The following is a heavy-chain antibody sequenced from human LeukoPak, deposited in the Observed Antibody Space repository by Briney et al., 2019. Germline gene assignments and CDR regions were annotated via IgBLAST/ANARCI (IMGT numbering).Heavy chain of an antibody. CDR3: ATSMVRGVPQNN. Sequence: ASVKVSRKASGYTFTGYYMHWVRQAPGQGLEWMGWINPNSGGTNYAQKFQGRVTMTRDTSISTAYMELSRLRSDDTAVYYCATSMVRGVPQNNWGQGTLVTVSS. D-gene: IGHD3-10*01. CDR2: INPNSGGT. V-gene: IGHV1-2*02. CDR1: GYTFTGYY. J-gene: IGHJ4*02.